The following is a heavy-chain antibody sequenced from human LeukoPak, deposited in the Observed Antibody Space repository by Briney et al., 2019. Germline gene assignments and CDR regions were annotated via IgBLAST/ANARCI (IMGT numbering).Heavy chain of an antibody. Sequence: GGSLRLSCSASGFTFNIYALHWVRQAPGKGLEHVSGISSKGGTTYSADSVKGRFTISRDNSKNTLYLQMSSLRPEDTAVYYCAKDSGSSYYYDYRGQGTLVTVSS. CDR2: ISSKGGTT. J-gene: IGHJ4*02. V-gene: IGHV3-64D*09. CDR1: GFTFNIYA. D-gene: IGHD1-26*01. CDR3: AKDSGSSYYYDY.